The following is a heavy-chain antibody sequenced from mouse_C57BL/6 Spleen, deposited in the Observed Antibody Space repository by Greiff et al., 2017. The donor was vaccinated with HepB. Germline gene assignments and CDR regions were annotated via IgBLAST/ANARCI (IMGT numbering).Heavy chain of an antibody. CDR3: ARHEKSSYGNYPGWYFDV. Sequence: QVQLQQSGAELVKPGASVKLSCKASGYTFTEYTIHWVKQRPGQGLEWIGWFYPGSGSIKYNEKFKDKATLTADKSSSTVYMELSRLTSEDSAVYFCARHEKSSYGNYPGWYFDVWGTGTTVTVSS. CDR1: GYTFTEYT. CDR2: FYPGSGSI. J-gene: IGHJ1*03. V-gene: IGHV1-62-2*01. D-gene: IGHD2-10*01.